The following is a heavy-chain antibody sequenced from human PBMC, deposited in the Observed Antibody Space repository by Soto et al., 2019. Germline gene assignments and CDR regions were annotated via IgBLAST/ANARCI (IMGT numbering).Heavy chain of an antibody. J-gene: IGHJ4*02. Sequence: ASVKVSCKASAYTFTSYAMHWVRQAPGQRLEWMGWINAGNGNTNYAQKFQGRVTMTTDTSTSTVYMELRNLRSDDTAGYYCARRDWNYDILTGYYDSGYFDYWGQGTLVTVSS. CDR3: ARRDWNYDILTGYYDSGYFDY. CDR2: INAGNGNT. D-gene: IGHD3-9*01. V-gene: IGHV1-3*01. CDR1: AYTFTSYA.